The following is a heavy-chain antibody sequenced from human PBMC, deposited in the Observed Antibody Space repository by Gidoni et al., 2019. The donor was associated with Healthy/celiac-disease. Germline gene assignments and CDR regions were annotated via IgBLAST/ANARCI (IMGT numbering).Heavy chain of an antibody. J-gene: IGHJ5*02. Sequence: QLQLHESGPGLVKPSETLSLTCTVSGASTSSSTSYLGWIRQPPGKGLEWLGSIYYSGCTYYTPSLKSRVTISVDTSKNQFSLKLSSVTAADTAVYYCARRFYDFWSGYRLNWFDPWGQGTLVTVSS. CDR1: GASTSSSTSY. CDR3: ARRFYDFWSGYRLNWFDP. V-gene: IGHV4-39*01. CDR2: IYYSGCT. D-gene: IGHD3-3*01.